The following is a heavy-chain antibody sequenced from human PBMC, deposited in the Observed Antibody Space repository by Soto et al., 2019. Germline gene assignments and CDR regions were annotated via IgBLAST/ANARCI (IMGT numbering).Heavy chain of an antibody. J-gene: IGHJ4*02. CDR3: AKGRXNTF. CDR2: INPDGGXT. D-gene: IGHD3-10*01. CDR1: GYTFSFDY. Sequence: QVQLLQSGAEVKKPGASVKISCKASGYTFSFDYLSWVRRAPGQGLQWMGKINPDGGXTTYXQSXXXXXXXXXXXXXXXXXXXXXXXTSDDTAXYYCAKGRXNTFWGQGTLVSVSS. V-gene: IGHV1-46*01.